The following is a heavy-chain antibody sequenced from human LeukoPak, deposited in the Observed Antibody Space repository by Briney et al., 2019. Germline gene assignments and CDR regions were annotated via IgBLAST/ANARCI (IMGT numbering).Heavy chain of an antibody. Sequence: SVKLSCKASGYTFTSYGISWVRQAPGQGLEWMGWVSAYNGNTNYAQKLQGRVTMTTDISTSTAYMELRSLRSDDTAVYYCARVVRRSSWYLIWGQGTLVTVSS. CDR1: GYTFTSYG. V-gene: IGHV1-18*01. J-gene: IGHJ4*02. D-gene: IGHD6-13*01. CDR2: VSAYNGNT. CDR3: ARVVRRSSWYLI.